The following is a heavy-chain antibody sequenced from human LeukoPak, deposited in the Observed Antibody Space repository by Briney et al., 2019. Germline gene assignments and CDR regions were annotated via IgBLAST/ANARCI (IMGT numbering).Heavy chain of an antibody. V-gene: IGHV3-64*05. Sequence: GGSLRLSCTASGFTFSSYGMHWVRQAPGNGLEYVSSINTNVANTYYADSVKGRFTISRDNSRNTVYVQMNSLTPEDTAVYYCVKGLDYSSSQMDSWGQGTLVTVSS. J-gene: IGHJ4*02. D-gene: IGHD6-6*01. CDR1: GFTFSSYG. CDR3: VKGLDYSSSQMDS. CDR2: INTNVANT.